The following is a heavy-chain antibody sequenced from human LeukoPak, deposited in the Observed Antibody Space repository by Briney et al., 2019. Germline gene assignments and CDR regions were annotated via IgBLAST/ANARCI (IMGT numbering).Heavy chain of an antibody. V-gene: IGHV3-30*04. CDR1: GLTFSGYG. Sequence: GGSLRLSCAASGLTFSGYGMHWVRLAPGVGLQWIAFISDDGSNKDYAVSVKGRFTITRDNSKNTLFLEMRSLRTEDTAIYYCARGEVVTASPLDFWGQGTLVTVSS. CDR3: ARGEVVTASPLDF. D-gene: IGHD2-21*02. CDR2: ISDDGSNK. J-gene: IGHJ4*02.